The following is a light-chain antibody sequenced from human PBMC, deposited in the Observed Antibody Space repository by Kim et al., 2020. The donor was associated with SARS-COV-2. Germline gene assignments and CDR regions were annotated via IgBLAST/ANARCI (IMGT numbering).Light chain of an antibody. V-gene: IGKV1-5*01. Sequence: DIQMTQSPSTLSASVGDRVTITCRASQSISSWLAWYQQKPGKAPKLLIYATSNLQNGVPSRFSGTGSGTEFTLTISSLQPDDFATYYCQQYKSDWTFGQGTKVDIK. CDR3: QQYKSDWT. J-gene: IGKJ1*01. CDR2: ATS. CDR1: QSISSW.